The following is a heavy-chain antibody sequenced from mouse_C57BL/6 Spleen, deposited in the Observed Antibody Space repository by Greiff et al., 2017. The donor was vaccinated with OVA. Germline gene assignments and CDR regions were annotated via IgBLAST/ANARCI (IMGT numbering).Heavy chain of an antibody. Sequence: EVQLQQSGPGLVKPSQSLSLTCSVTGYSITSGYYWNWIRQFPGNKLEWMGYISYDGSNNYNPSLKNRISITRDTSKNQFFLKLNSVTTEDTATYYCARRAGSGFDYWGQGTTLTVSS. J-gene: IGHJ2*01. V-gene: IGHV3-6*01. CDR2: ISYDGSN. D-gene: IGHD1-1*01. CDR1: GYSITSGYY. CDR3: ARRAGSGFDY.